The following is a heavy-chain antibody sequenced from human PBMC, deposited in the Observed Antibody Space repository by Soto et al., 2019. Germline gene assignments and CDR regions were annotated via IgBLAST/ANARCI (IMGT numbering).Heavy chain of an antibody. CDR3: ARWPQPRYTADPYAVDV. Sequence: SVKVSCNASGGTFSSSGFSWVRQAPGQGLEWMGMIVPSLDTTNYAQKFQARVTITADEVTSTAYMELRSLRSEDTAVYYCARWPQPRYTADPYAVDVWGQGTRVTVSS. J-gene: IGHJ6*02. CDR1: GGTFSSSG. V-gene: IGHV1-69*11. CDR2: IVPSLDTT. D-gene: IGHD3-16*02.